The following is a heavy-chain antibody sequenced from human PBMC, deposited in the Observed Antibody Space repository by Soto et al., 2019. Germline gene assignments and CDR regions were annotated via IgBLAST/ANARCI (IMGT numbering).Heavy chain of an antibody. D-gene: IGHD3-22*01. CDR3: ARVYGRTAYDSSGYYYDY. CDR2: INPNSGGT. V-gene: IGHV1-2*04. Sequence: QVQLVQSGAEVKKPGASVKVSCKASGYTFTGYYMHWVRQAPGQGLEWMGWINPNSGGTNYAQKFQGWVTMTRDTSISTAYMERRRLRSDDTAVYYCARVYGRTAYDSSGYYYDYWGQGTLVTVSS. J-gene: IGHJ4*02. CDR1: GYTFTGYY.